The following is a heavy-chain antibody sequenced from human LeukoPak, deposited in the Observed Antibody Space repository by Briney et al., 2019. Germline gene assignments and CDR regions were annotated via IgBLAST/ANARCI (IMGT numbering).Heavy chain of an antibody. V-gene: IGHV1-18*01. J-gene: IGHJ4*02. CDR2: ISAYNGNT. D-gene: IGHD3-3*01. CDR1: GYTFTSYG. Sequence: ASVKVSCKASGYTFTSYGISWVRQAPGQGLEWMGWISAYNGNTNYAQELQGRVTMTTDTSTSTAYMELRSLRSDDTAVYYCARKLTYYDFWSGYSIFDYWGQGTLVTVSS. CDR3: ARKLTYYDFWSGYSIFDY.